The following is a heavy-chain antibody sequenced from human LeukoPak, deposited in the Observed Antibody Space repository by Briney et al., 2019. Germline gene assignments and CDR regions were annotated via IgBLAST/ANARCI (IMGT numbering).Heavy chain of an antibody. CDR2: ISYDGSNK. V-gene: IGHV3-30*04. Sequence: PGRSLRLSCAASGFTFSSYAMHWVRQAPGKGLEWVAVISYDGSNKYYADSVKGRFTISRDNSKNTLYLQMNSLRAEDTAVYYCAKDRLMETADNWFDPWGQGTLVTVSS. CDR1: GFTFSSYA. D-gene: IGHD3-16*01. CDR3: AKDRLMETADNWFDP. J-gene: IGHJ5*02.